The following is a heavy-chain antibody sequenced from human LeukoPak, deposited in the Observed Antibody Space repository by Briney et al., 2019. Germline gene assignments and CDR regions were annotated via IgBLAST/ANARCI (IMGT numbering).Heavy chain of an antibody. CDR1: GGPFNDYY. D-gene: IGHD5-12*01. V-gene: IGHV4-34*01. Sequence: SETLSLTCAVYGGPFNDYYWNWLRQPPGKGLEWIGEINHSGSTNYHPSYKSRVTISLDTSQNHFSLKLTSVTAADTAVYYCARSGRDVGFAFDIWGRGTLVTISS. CDR2: INHSGST. J-gene: IGHJ3*02. CDR3: ARSGRDVGFAFDI.